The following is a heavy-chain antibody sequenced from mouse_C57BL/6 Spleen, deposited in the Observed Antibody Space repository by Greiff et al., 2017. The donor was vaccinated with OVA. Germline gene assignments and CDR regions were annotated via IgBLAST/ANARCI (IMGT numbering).Heavy chain of an antibody. CDR3: ARDITTVERDY. CDR2: INPSSGYT. CDR1: GYTFTSYT. J-gene: IGHJ2*01. V-gene: IGHV1-4*01. D-gene: IGHD1-1*01. Sequence: QVQLQQSGAELARPGASVKMSCKASGYTFTSYTMHWVKQRPGQGLEWIGYINPSSGYTKYNQKFKDKATLTADKSSSTAYMQLSSLTSEDSAVYYCARDITTVERDYWGQGTTLTVSS.